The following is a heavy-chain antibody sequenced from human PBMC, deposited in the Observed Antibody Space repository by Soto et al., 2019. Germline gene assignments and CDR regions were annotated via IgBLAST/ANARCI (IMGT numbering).Heavy chain of an antibody. CDR3: ARDGHY. Sequence: PGGSLRLSCAASGFTFRNYNMNWVRQAPGKGLEWVAHISLRGTTVDYADSVKGRFTISRDNSKNTLYLQMNSLRAEDTAVYYCARDGHYWGQGTLVTVSS. V-gene: IGHV3-48*01. CDR2: ISLRGTTV. J-gene: IGHJ4*02. CDR1: GFTFRNYN.